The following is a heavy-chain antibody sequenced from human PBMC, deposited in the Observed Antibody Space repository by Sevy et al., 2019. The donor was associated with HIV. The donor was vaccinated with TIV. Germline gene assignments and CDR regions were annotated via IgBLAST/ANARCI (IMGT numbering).Heavy chain of an antibody. D-gene: IGHD3-10*01. V-gene: IGHV3-53*01. J-gene: IGHJ5*02. CDR2: VYSGGTT. CDR3: ARHISFGELGSWFDP. Sequence: GGSLRLSCAASGFTVNSDYMSWVRQAPGKGLEWVSVVYSGGTTYYADSVKGRFTISRDNSKNILYLQMNSLRAEDTAVYYCARHISFGELGSWFDPWRQGTLVTVSS. CDR1: GFTVNSDY.